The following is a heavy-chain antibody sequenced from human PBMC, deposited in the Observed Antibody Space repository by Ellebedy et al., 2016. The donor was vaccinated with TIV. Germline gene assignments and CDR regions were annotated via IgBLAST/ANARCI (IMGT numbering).Heavy chain of an antibody. Sequence: GESLKISCAASGFTFSTYAIHWVRQAPGKGLEWVAVMSSDGSNSYYIDSVKGRFTISRDNAKNTVYLQMNSLRAEDTAVYYCAKDARGDCSSGSGGDCRAGFDYWGQGSLVTVSS. J-gene: IGHJ4*02. D-gene: IGHD2-15*01. CDR1: GFTFSTYA. CDR2: MSSDGSNS. V-gene: IGHV3-30*18. CDR3: AKDARGDCSSGSGGDCRAGFDY.